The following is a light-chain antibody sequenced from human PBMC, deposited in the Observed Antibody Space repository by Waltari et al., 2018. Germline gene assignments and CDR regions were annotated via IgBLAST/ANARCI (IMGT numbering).Light chain of an antibody. CDR1: QSVSSY. CDR2: DAS. Sequence: DIVLTQSPATLSLSPGVIATLSCRASQSVSSYLAWYQQKPDQAPRLLIYDASNWATGIPARFSGSGSGTDFTLTISSLEPEDFAVYYCQQRSNWPPGAFGPGTKVDIK. J-gene: IGKJ3*01. V-gene: IGKV3-11*01. CDR3: QQRSNWPPGA.